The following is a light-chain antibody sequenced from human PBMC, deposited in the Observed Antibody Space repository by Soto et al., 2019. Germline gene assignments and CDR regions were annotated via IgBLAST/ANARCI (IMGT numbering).Light chain of an antibody. CDR3: QQYYDYPWT. J-gene: IGKJ1*01. CDR2: KAS. CDR1: QTISSW. Sequence: IQMTPSPSTLSGSPPHRFTTTGRASQTISSWLAWYQQKPGKAPKLLIYKASTLESGVPSRFSGSGSGTEFTLTISSLQPDDFGRYYCQQYYDYPWTFGQGTKVDIK. V-gene: IGKV1-5*03.